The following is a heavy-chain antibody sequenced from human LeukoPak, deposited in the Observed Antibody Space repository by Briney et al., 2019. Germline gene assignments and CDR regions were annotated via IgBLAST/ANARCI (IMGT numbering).Heavy chain of an antibody. CDR2: IIPIFGTA. Sequence: AASVKVSCKASGGTFSSYAISWVRQAPGQGLEWMGGIIPIFGTANYAQKFQGRVTITTDESTSTAYMELSSLRSEDTAVYYCARSDPQYNWFDPWGQGTLVTVSS. CDR3: ARSDPQYNWFDP. CDR1: GGTFSSYA. J-gene: IGHJ5*02. V-gene: IGHV1-69*05.